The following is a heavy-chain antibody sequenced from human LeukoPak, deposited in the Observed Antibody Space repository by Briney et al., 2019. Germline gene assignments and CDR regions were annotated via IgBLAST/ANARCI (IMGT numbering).Heavy chain of an antibody. CDR2: ISYDGSNQ. J-gene: IGHJ4*02. D-gene: IGHD3/OR15-3a*01. Sequence: GGSLRLSCAASGFIFSNYAMYWVRQAPGKGLEWAAFISYDGSNQYYADSVKGRFTISRDNSKNTLYLQMNSLRAEDTAVYYCAKVATWTYFDYWGQRTLVTVSS. CDR3: AKVATWTYFDY. V-gene: IGHV3-30-3*01. CDR1: GFIFSNYA.